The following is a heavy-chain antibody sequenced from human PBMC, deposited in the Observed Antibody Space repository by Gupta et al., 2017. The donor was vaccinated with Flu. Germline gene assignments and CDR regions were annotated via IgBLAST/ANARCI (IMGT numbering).Heavy chain of an antibody. CDR3: SSSKFVTYYYGSGNLDY. Sequence: QLHLQETGPGLVKPSETLSPICSVSGASVGSINYYWDWIRQPPGKGLEWIGSVYYTGSANYNPSLKSRVTMSVDTSKNHFSLKVTSVAASDTAIYYWSSSKFVTYYYGSGNLDYWGQGARVTV. D-gene: IGHD3-10*01. CDR1: GASVGSINYY. V-gene: IGHV4-39*02. CDR2: VYYTGSA. J-gene: IGHJ4*02.